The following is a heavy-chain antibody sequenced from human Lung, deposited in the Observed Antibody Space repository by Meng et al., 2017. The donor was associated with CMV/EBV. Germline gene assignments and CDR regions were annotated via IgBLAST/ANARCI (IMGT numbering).Heavy chain of an antibody. V-gene: IGHV4-34*01. J-gene: IGHJ1*01. CDR3: ARAKSTVTTGRNFQY. CDR2: INHSGST. D-gene: IGHD4-17*01. Sequence: SXTXSLXCAVYGGSFSGYYWSWIRQPPGKGLEWIGEINHSGSTNYNPSLKSRVTISVDTSKNQFSLKLSPVTAADTAVYYCARAKSTVTTGRNFQYWCQGTLVTVSS. CDR1: GGSFSGYY.